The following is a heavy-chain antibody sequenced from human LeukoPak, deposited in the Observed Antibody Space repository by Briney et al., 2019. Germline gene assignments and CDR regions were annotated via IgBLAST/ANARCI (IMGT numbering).Heavy chain of an antibody. D-gene: IGHD2-2*01. CDR2: IWYDGSNK. J-gene: IGHJ4*02. V-gene: IGHV3-33*03. Sequence: GGSLRLSCAASGFTFSSYGMHWVRQAPGKGLEWVAVIWYDGSNKYYADSVKGRFTISRDNAKNSLYLQMNSLRAEDTAVYYCARTLGYCSSTNCFLTFDYWGQGALVTVSS. CDR1: GFTFSSYG. CDR3: ARTLGYCSSTNCFLTFDY.